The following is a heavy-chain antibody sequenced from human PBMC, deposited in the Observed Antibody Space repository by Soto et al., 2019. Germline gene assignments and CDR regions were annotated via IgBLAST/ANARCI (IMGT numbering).Heavy chain of an antibody. D-gene: IGHD1-26*01. J-gene: IGHJ4*02. CDR3: ASQWDSGA. CDR2: ISGGSTIK. V-gene: IGHV3-48*02. Sequence: EVQLVESGGGLVQPGGSLRLSCAASGFTFNNFYMAWVRQAPGKGLEWVSSISGGSTIKYYADSVKGRFTISRDNAKKTLYLQMNCLRDGDTAVYYCASQWDSGAWGQGTLVTVSS. CDR1: GFTFNNFY.